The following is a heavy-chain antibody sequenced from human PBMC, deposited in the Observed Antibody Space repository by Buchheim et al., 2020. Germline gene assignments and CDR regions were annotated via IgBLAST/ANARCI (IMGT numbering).Heavy chain of an antibody. V-gene: IGHV3-48*04. CDR2: ISGSDNTI. CDR1: GFTFSSYG. CDR3: ARDQRDQGYWYFDL. J-gene: IGHJ2*01. Sequence: VQLVESGGGLIQPGESLRLSCAASGFTFSSYGMNWVRQAPGKGLEWVSFISGSDNTIYYADSVKGRFTIYRDNVQNSLVLHMNSLRVEDTAVYYCARDQRDQGYWYFDLWGRGT.